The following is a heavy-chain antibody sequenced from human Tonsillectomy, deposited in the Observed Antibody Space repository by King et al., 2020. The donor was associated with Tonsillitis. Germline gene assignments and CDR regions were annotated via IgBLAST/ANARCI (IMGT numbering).Heavy chain of an antibody. CDR2: ISSSSSYI. CDR3: ARVSSGSYYDAFDI. CDR1: GFTFSRYS. D-gene: IGHD1-26*01. J-gene: IGHJ3*02. Sequence: VQLVESGGGLVKPGGSLRLSCAPSGFTFSRYSMNWVRQAPGKGLEWVSSISSSSSYIYYADSVKGRFTISRDNAKNSLYLQMNSLRAGDTAVYYCARVSSGSYYDAFDIWGQGTMVTVSS. V-gene: IGHV3-21*01.